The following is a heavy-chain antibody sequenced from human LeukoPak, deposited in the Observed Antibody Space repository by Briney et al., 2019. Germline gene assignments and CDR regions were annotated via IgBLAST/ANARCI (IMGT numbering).Heavy chain of an antibody. CDR3: AQGDWVDF. D-gene: IGHD2-21*02. Sequence: GGSLRLSCAASGFPFSSYPMHWVRQTPGKGLEWVSSIKRRGKNTNYADSVKGRFTILRDDSRNTLYLQMNSLRVEDTALYYCAQGDWVDFCGQGTLVTVSS. J-gene: IGHJ4*02. V-gene: IGHV3-23*01. CDR1: GFPFSSYP. CDR2: IKRRGKNT.